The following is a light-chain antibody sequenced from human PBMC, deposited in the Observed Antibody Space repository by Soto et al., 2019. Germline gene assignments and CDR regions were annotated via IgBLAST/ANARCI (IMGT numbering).Light chain of an antibody. Sequence: EIVMTQSPATLSVSPGESATLSCRASQSISNNLAWYQQKPGQAPSLLIFGTSTRATGNPARFSGSGSGTEFTLTISSLQSEDFAVYYCQQYNNWPFTFGPGTKVDIK. CDR3: QQYNNWPFT. CDR1: QSISNN. V-gene: IGKV3-15*01. CDR2: GTS. J-gene: IGKJ3*01.